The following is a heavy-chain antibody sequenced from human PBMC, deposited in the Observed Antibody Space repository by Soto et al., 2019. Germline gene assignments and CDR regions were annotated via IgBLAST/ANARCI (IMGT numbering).Heavy chain of an antibody. CDR2: IYYNGNT. CDR1: GGSISSNSHY. J-gene: IGHJ4*02. V-gene: IGHV4-39*01. D-gene: IGHD3-10*01. Sequence: PSETLSLTCNVSGGSISSNSHYWGWIRQPPGKAMEWIGSIYYNGNTYYNPSLESRVTISGDTSKNQFSLKLSSVTAADTAVYYCARQPRNRGTTFLDYWGSGTLVTVSS. CDR3: ARQPRNRGTTFLDY.